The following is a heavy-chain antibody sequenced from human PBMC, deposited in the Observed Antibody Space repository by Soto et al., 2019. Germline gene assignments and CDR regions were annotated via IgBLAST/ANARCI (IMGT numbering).Heavy chain of an antibody. CDR3: AAPPRY. V-gene: IGHV4-59*01. CDR1: GLSITSYY. J-gene: IGHJ4*02. CDR2: IYNSGNT. D-gene: IGHD6-6*01. Sequence: ASETLALTFTVYGLSITSYYCNWIRQPPGKGLEWIGYIYNSGNTNYNPSLRSRVIISIDTSKNQFSLKLSSVTAADTAVYYCAAPPRYWGQGTLVTVS.